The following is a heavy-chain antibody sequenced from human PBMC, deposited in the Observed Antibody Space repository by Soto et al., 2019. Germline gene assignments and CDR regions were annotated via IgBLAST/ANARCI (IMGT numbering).Heavy chain of an antibody. CDR1: GYTFTSYY. V-gene: IGHV1-46*01. J-gene: IGHJ6*02. D-gene: IGHD5-12*01. CDR2: INPSGGST. CDR3: ARGXYSGYDWFPSYYYGMDV. Sequence: ASVKVSCKASGYTFTSYYMHWVRQAPGQGLEWMGIINPSGGSTSYAQKFQGRVTMTRDTSTSTVYMELSSLRSEDTAVYYCARGXYSGYDWFPSYYYGMDVWGRGTTVTVSS.